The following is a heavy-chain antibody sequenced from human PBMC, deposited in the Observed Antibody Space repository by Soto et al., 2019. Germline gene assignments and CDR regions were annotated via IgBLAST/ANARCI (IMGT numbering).Heavy chain of an antibody. J-gene: IGHJ6*02. CDR2: IIPIFGTA. Sequence: QVQLVQSGAEVKKPGSSVKVSCKASGGTFSSYAISWVRQAPGQGLEWMGGIIPIFGTANYAQKFQGRVTITADESTSTAYMELSSLRSEDTAVYYCARGAYYYDSSGYHYGMDVWGQGTTVTVSS. D-gene: IGHD3-22*01. CDR1: GGTFSSYA. CDR3: ARGAYYYDSSGYHYGMDV. V-gene: IGHV1-69*01.